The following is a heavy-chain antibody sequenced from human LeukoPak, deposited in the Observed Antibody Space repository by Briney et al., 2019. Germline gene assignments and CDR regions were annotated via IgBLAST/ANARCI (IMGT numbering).Heavy chain of an antibody. CDR2: IIPILGTA. J-gene: IGHJ4*02. CDR3: ARAPGYYDSSGYYENWFDY. D-gene: IGHD3-22*01. CDR1: GGTFSSYA. Sequence: SVKVSCKASGGTFSSYAISWVRQAPGQGLEWMGGIIPILGTANYAQKFQGRVTITTDESTSTAYMELSSLRSEDTAVCYCARAPGYYDSSGYYENWFDYWGQGTLVTVSS. V-gene: IGHV1-69*05.